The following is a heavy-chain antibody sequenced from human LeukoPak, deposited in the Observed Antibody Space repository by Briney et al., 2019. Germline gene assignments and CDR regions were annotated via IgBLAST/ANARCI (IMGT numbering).Heavy chain of an antibody. D-gene: IGHD3-22*01. CDR1: GGSISSGSYY. Sequence: SETLSLTCTVSGGSISSGSYYWSWFRQPAGKGLEWIGRIYTSGSTNYNPSLKSRVTISVDTSKNQLSLKLSSVTAADTAVYYCASGYDSSGYYPDAFDIWGQGTMVTVSS. V-gene: IGHV4-61*02. J-gene: IGHJ3*02. CDR3: ASGYDSSGYYPDAFDI. CDR2: IYTSGST.